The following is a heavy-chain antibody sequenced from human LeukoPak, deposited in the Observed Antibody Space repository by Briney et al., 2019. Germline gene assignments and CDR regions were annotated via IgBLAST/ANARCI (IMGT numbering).Heavy chain of an antibody. CDR1: GSTFTSYS. CDR3: ARGNLPGYTYGSVY. CDR2: ITSSSNTI. J-gene: IGHJ4*02. V-gene: IGHV3-48*01. Sequence: PGGPLRLSCAASGSTFTSYSMNWVRQAPGKGLEWVSYITSSSNTIYYADSVKGRFTISRDNAKNSLYLQMNSLGAEDTAVYYCARGNLPGYTYGSVYWGQGTLVTVSS. D-gene: IGHD5-18*01.